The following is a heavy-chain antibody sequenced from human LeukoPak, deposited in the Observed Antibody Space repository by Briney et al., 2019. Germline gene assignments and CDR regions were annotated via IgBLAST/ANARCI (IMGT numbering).Heavy chain of an antibody. Sequence: GGSLRLSCAASGFTFSSYSMNWVRQAPGKGLEWVSYISSSSSTIYYADSVKGRFTISRDNAKNSLHLQMNSLRAEDTAVYYCARESSSRDFDYWGQGTLVTVSS. CDR2: ISSSSSTI. V-gene: IGHV3-48*01. D-gene: IGHD6-13*01. J-gene: IGHJ4*02. CDR1: GFTFSSYS. CDR3: ARESSSRDFDY.